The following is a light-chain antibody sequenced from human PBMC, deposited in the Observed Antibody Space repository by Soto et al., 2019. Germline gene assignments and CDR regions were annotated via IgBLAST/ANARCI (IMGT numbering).Light chain of an antibody. V-gene: IGLV2-14*01. J-gene: IGLJ3*02. CDR2: EVS. CDR1: SSDVGGYNC. Sequence: QSALTQPASVSGSPGQSITISCTGTSSDVGGYNCVSWYQQHPGKAPKLMIYEVSNRPSGVSNRFSGSKSGNTASLTISGLQAEDEADYYCSSYTSSSTRVFGGGTKHTVL. CDR3: SSYTSSSTRV.